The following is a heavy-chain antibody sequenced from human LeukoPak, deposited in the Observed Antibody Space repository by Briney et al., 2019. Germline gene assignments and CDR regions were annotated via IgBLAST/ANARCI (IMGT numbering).Heavy chain of an antibody. CDR2: IYYSGST. V-gene: IGHV4-39*07. CDR1: GGSISSSSYY. J-gene: IGHJ3*02. CDR3: ARDMESGSTRGRAFNI. Sequence: SETLSLTCTVSGGSISSSSYYWGWIRQPPGKGLEWIGSIYYSGSTYYNPSLKSRVTISVDTSKNQFSLKLSSVTAADTAMYFCARDMESGSTRGRAFNIWGQGTMVTVSS. D-gene: IGHD1-26*01.